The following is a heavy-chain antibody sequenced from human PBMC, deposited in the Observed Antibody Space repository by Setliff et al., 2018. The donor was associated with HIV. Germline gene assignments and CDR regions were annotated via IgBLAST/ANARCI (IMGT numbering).Heavy chain of an antibody. CDR2: ISATNEI. CDR1: GFTFSRYA. CDR3: ARDEAIEGALTYFDL. J-gene: IGHJ2*01. Sequence: GGSLRLSCAASGFTFSRYAVNWVRQAPGKGLEWVSYISATNEIHHTDSVRGRFSISRDNAKNSLYLHMNSLRAEDTAVYYCARDEAIEGALTYFDLWGRGTLVTVSS. V-gene: IGHV3-48*01. D-gene: IGHD1-26*01.